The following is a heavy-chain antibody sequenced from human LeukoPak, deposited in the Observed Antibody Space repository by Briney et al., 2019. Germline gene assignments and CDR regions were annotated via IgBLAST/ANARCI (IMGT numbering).Heavy chain of an antibody. CDR1: GFTFSSHW. D-gene: IGHD5-24*01. CDR3: TRVGYIDEGIDY. J-gene: IGHJ4*02. CDR2: INQDGGRI. V-gene: IGHV3-7*04. Sequence: PGGSLRLSCAASGFTFSSHWMNWVRRAPGKGLEWVAIINQDGGRIGYGDSVKGRFTISRDNAQNSLYLQMNSLRAEDTAIYYCTRVGYIDEGIDYWGQGTLVTVSS.